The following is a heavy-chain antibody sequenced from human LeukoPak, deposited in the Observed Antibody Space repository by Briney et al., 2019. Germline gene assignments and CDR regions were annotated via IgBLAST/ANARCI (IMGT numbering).Heavy chain of an antibody. CDR1: GFTFSTYV. Sequence: GGSLRLSCAASGFTFSTYVMNWVRQAPGKGLEWVSAISGSGGSTYYADSVKGRFTISRDNSKSTLHLQMNNLRAEDTAVYYCAKDRAPYSSSSTVFDYWGQGTLDTVSS. D-gene: IGHD6-6*01. V-gene: IGHV3-23*01. CDR2: ISGSGGST. J-gene: IGHJ4*02. CDR3: AKDRAPYSSSSTVFDY.